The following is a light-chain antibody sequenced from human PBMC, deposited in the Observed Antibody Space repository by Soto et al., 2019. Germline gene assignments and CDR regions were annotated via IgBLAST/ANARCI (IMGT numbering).Light chain of an antibody. V-gene: IGLV2-14*01. CDR1: SSDIGIYNY. J-gene: IGLJ2*01. CDR2: DVS. Sequence: QSALTQPASVSGSPGQSITISCTGTSSDIGIYNYVSWYQQYPGKAPKLMIYDVSHRPSGVSNRFSGSKSGHTASLTISGLQAEDEADYYCSSYTSSSTRVVFGGGTKLTVL. CDR3: SSYTSSSTRVV.